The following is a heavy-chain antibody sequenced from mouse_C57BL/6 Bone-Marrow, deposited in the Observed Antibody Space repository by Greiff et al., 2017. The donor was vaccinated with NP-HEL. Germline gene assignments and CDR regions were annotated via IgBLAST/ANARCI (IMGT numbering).Heavy chain of an antibody. D-gene: IGHD1-1*01. CDR2: IHPNSGST. J-gene: IGHJ4*01. CDR1: GYTFTSYW. CDR3: ARSLRFITTVVEKNYYDMDY. V-gene: IGHV1-64*01. Sequence: QVQLQQPGAELVKPGASVKLSCKASGYTFTSYWMHWVKQRPGQGLEWIGMIHPNSGSTNYNEKFKSKATLTVDKSSSTAYMQLSSLTSEDSAVYYCARSLRFITTVVEKNYYDMDYWGQGTSVTVSS.